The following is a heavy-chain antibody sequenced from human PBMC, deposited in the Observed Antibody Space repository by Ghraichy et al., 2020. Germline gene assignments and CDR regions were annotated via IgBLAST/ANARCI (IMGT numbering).Heavy chain of an antibody. CDR1: GFTVSSNY. Sequence: GGSLRLSCAASGFTVSSNYMSWVRQAPGKGLEWVSVIYSGDGTYYADSVKGRFTISRDNSKNTLYLQMNSLRAEDTALYYCARDSRDGYNFDAFDIWGQGTMVTVSS. V-gene: IGHV3-53*01. J-gene: IGHJ3*02. CDR2: IYSGDGT. D-gene: IGHD5-24*01. CDR3: ARDSRDGYNFDAFDI.